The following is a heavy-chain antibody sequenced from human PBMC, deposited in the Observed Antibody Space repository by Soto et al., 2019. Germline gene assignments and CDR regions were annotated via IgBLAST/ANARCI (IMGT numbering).Heavy chain of an antibody. Sequence: EVQLVESGGGLIQPGGSLRLSCAASGFTVSSNFMYWVRQAPRKGLEWVSLIYSGGSTYYADSVKGRFTFSRDNSRNTLHLQMNSLRAEDTADYYCARGHVAAPAGIFDYCGQGTLVTVSS. CDR3: ARGHVAAPAGIFDY. CDR2: IYSGGST. J-gene: IGHJ4*02. D-gene: IGHD6-13*01. V-gene: IGHV3-53*01. CDR1: GFTVSSNF.